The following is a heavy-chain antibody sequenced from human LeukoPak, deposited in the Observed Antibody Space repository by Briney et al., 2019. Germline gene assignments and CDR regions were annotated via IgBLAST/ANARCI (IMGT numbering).Heavy chain of an antibody. V-gene: IGHV1-69*04. J-gene: IGHJ2*01. CDR1: GGTFSSYA. CDR3: ARDRGYYDSSGAHRTPRSTNWYFNL. Sequence: ASVKVSCKASGGTFSSYAISWVRQAPGQGLEWMGRIIPILGIANYAQKFQGRVTITADKSTSTAYMELSSLRSEGTAVYYCARDRGYYDSSGAHRTPRSTNWYFNLWGRGPLVTVSS. CDR2: IIPILGIA. D-gene: IGHD3-22*01.